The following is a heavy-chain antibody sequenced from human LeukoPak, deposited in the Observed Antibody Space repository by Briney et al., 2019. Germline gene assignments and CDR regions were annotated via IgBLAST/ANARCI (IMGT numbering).Heavy chain of an antibody. Sequence: EASVKVSCKASGGTFSSYAISWVRQAPGQGLEWMGRIIPIFGTANYAQKFQGRVTITTDESTSTAYMELSSLRSEDTAVYYCAGGGQQLVHFNWFDPWGQGTLVTVSS. J-gene: IGHJ5*02. CDR1: GGTFSSYA. V-gene: IGHV1-69*05. CDR2: IIPIFGTA. CDR3: AGGGQQLVHFNWFDP. D-gene: IGHD6-13*01.